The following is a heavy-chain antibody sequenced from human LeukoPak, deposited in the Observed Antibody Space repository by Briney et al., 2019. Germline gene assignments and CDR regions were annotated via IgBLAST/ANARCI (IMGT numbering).Heavy chain of an antibody. V-gene: IGHV4-38-2*01. Sequence: SETLSLTCAVSGYSISSGYYWGWIRQPPGKGLEWIGSIYHSGSTHYNPSLKSRVTISEDTSKNQFSLKLSSVTAADTAVYYCARNGTSSYFDYWGQGTLVTVSS. CDR3: ARNGTSSYFDY. CDR2: IYHSGST. CDR1: GYSISSGYY. D-gene: IGHD2-2*01. J-gene: IGHJ4*02.